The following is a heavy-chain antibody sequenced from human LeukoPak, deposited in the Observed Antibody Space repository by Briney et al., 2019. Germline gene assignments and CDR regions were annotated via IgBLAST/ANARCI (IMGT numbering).Heavy chain of an antibody. CDR1: GFTFGGYG. V-gene: IGHV3-33*01. CDR2: IAYDGSRA. D-gene: IGHD1-14*01. CDR3: TRYNNDHFDY. J-gene: IGHJ4*02. Sequence: GRSLRLSCAGSGFTFGGYGMHWFRQTPGKGLEWVAVIAYDGSRAFYADSAKGRFTISRDNFKNTMSVQMDDLRAEDTAVYYCTRYNNDHFDYWGQGTLVTVSS.